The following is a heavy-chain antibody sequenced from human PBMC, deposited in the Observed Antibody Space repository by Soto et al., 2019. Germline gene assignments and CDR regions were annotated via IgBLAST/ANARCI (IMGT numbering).Heavy chain of an antibody. J-gene: IGHJ4*02. D-gene: IGHD3-22*01. CDR2: ISYDGSNK. V-gene: IGHV3-30*03. CDR3: YYDSSGYYDY. CDR1: GFTFSSYC. Sequence: ESGGGVVQPGRSLRLSCASSGFTFSSYCMHWVRQAPGKGLEWVAVISYDGSNKYYADSVKGRFTISRDNSKNTLYLQMNSLRAEYTAVYYCYYDSSGYYDYWGQGTLVTVSS.